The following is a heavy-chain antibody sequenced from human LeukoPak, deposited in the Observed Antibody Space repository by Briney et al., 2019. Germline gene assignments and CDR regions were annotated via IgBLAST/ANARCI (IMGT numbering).Heavy chain of an antibody. V-gene: IGHV3-9*01. Sequence: QPGRSLRLSCAATGFTFKDYDMHWVRQPPGKGLEWVSSINWNGGGTDYADSVKGRFTISRDNAKNSLYLQLGSLRPEDTALYYCAKHMRTTNTYSFFGLDVWGQGTTVTVSS. CDR2: INWNGGGT. CDR3: AKHMRTTNTYSFFGLDV. CDR1: GFTFKDYD. J-gene: IGHJ6*02. D-gene: IGHD1-7*01.